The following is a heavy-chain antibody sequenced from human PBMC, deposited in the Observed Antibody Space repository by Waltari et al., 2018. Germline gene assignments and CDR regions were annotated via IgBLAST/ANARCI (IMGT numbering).Heavy chain of an antibody. V-gene: IGHV3-7*01. J-gene: IGHJ4*01. Sequence: EVRLEESGGGLVQPGGSLRLSCAASGFTFRNYWMTYVRQAPGKGLGWVATIKQDGSEKYYADSLKGRFTISRDNAKNSLFLQMNSLRAEDTAVYYCARDAMVTPGNHFDYWGHGTLVTVSS. CDR3: ARDAMVTPGNHFDY. D-gene: IGHD5-18*01. CDR2: IKQDGSEK. CDR1: GFTFRNYW.